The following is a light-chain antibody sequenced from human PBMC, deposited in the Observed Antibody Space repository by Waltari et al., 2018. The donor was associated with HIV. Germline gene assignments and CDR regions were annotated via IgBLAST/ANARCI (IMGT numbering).Light chain of an antibody. V-gene: IGKV3-11*02. CDR1: QNIGDN. Sequence: DIVLTQSPRLLSLSPGERTTLSCRASQNIGDNLAWFRQKVGQPPRLLIYGASNRATGVPARFTASGSGRDFSLIISRLEPEDFAVYYCQQYDESPVTFGPGTKVEF. J-gene: IGKJ1*01. CDR3: QQYDESPVT. CDR2: GAS.